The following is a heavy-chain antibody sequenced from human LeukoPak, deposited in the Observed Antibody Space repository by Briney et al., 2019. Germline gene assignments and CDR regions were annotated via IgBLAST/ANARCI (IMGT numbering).Heavy chain of an antibody. V-gene: IGHV3-11*01. D-gene: IGHD3-16*02. CDR3: AREGSYRFRGPLDI. CDR2: ITTSSDSTI. Sequence: EGSLRLSCAASGFTFSDYYMSWIRQAPGKGLEWISYITTSSDSTIYYADSVKGRFTVSRDNAENSLYLQMNSLRAEDTAVYYCAREGSYRFRGPLDIWGQGTMVTVSS. J-gene: IGHJ3*02. CDR1: GFTFSDYY.